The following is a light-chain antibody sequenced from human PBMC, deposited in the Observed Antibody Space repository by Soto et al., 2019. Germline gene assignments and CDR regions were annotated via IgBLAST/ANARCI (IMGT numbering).Light chain of an antibody. J-gene: IGLJ2*01. CDR2: EVS. Sequence: QSALTQPPSASGSPGQSVTISCTVTSSDGGGYNYVSWYQQHPGKAPKLMIYEVSKRPSGVPDRFSGSKSGNTASLTVSGLQAEDEADYYCSSYAGSNNFVVFGGGTKLTVL. CDR3: SSYAGSNNFVV. V-gene: IGLV2-8*01. CDR1: SSDGGGYNY.